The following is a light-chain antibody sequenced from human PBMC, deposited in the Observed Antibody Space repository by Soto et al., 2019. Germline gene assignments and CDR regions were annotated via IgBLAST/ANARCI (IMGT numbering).Light chain of an antibody. CDR1: SSDVGTYDR. CDR2: EVH. Sequence: QSALTQPPSVSGSPGQSVIISCIGSSSDVGTYDRVSWYQAPPGTAPKLIIYEVHYRPSGVPDRFSGSKSGNTASLTISGLQAEDEADYYCSSYAASTTLLFGGGTKLTVL. CDR3: SSYAASTTLL. J-gene: IGLJ2*01. V-gene: IGLV2-18*02.